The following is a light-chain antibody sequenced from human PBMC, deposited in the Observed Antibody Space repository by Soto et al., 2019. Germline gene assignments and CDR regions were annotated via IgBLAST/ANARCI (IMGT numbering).Light chain of an antibody. CDR1: QSVTSNY. V-gene: IGKV3-20*01. CDR3: QHYVSPPIT. CDR2: GAS. J-gene: IGKJ5*01. Sequence: EIVLTQSPGTLSLSPGERATLSCRASQSVTSNYLAWYQQKPGQAPRLLVYGASSRATGISVRFSGSGSGTDFTLTISRLEPEDFAVYYCQHYVSPPITFGQGTRLEIK.